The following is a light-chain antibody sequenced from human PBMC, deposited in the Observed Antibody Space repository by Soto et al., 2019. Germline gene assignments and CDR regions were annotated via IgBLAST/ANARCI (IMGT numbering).Light chain of an antibody. V-gene: IGKV3-11*01. CDR3: QQYGSSPIT. CDR2: ATS. Sequence: IVLTQSTATLSLSPGDEATLSCRASQSITNYVGWYQQKPGQAPRLLIYATSNRATGIPARFSGSGSGTDFTLTISSLEPEDFAVYYCQQYGSSPITFGQGTRLEI. J-gene: IGKJ5*01. CDR1: QSITNY.